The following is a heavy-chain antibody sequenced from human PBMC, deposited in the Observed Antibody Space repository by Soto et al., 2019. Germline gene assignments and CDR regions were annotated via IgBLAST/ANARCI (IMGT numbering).Heavy chain of an antibody. CDR3: SRDCSGGRCDHNWFAP. Sequence: QVQLVQSGAEVKNPGASVKVSCKSSGYTFSSYGSTYGISWVRQAPGQGLQWMGWISSYNGNTNYAHKFQGRVTMSNATSTSTGNQDRRCLNSDDTTVDYSSRDCSGGRCDHNWFAPWGQGTLVTVSS. V-gene: IGHV1-18*01. D-gene: IGHD2-15*01. J-gene: IGHJ5*02. CDR2: ISSYNGNT. CDR1: GYTFSSYGSTYG.